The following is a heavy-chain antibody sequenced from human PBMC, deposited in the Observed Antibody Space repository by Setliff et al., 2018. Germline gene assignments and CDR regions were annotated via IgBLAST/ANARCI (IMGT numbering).Heavy chain of an antibody. CDR1: GYSISSGYY. J-gene: IGHJ4*02. V-gene: IGHV4-38-2*02. CDR3: ARGSPYGSGSYDFDY. CDR2: IYHSGST. D-gene: IGHD3-10*01. Sequence: SETLSLTCTVSGYSISSGYYWGRIRQPPGKGLEWIGSIYHSGSTYYNPSLKSRVTISVDTSKNQFSLKLSSVTAADTAVYYCARGSPYGSGSYDFDYRGQGTLVTVSS.